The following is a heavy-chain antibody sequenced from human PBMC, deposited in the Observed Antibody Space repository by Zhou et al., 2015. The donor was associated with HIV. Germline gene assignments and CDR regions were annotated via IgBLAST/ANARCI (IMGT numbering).Heavy chain of an antibody. CDR2: IIPIFGTA. J-gene: IGHJ4*02. CDR1: GGTFSSYA. D-gene: IGHD6-19*01. V-gene: IGHV1-69*01. Sequence: QVQLVQSGAEVKKPGSSVKVSCKASGGTFSSYAISWVRQAPGQGLEWMGGIIPIFGTANYAQKFQGRVTITADESTSTAYMELSSLRSEDTAVYYCARGGSYSSGLVRFSTFDYWGPGEPLVTVSS. CDR3: ARGGSYSSGLVRFSTFDY.